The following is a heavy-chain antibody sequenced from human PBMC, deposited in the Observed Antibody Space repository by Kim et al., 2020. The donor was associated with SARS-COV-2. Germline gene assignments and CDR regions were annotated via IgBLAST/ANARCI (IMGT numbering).Heavy chain of an antibody. V-gene: IGHV1-18*01. CDR3: AREEGASLTYYYYGMDV. CDR1: GYTFTSYG. CDR2: ISAYNGNT. J-gene: IGHJ6*02. Sequence: ASVKVSCKASGYTFTSYGISWVRQAPGQGLEWMGWISAYNGNTNYAQKLQGRVTMTTDTSTSTAYMELRSLRSDDTAVYYCAREEGASLTYYYYGMDVWGQGTTVTVSS. D-gene: IGHD1-26*01.